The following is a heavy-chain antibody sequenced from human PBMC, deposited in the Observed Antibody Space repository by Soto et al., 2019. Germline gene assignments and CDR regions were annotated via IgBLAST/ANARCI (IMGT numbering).Heavy chain of an antibody. Sequence: PGGSLRLSCAASGFTFSSYGMHWVRQAPGKGLEWVAVIWYDGSNKYYADSVKGRFTIPRDNSKNTLYLQMNSLRAEDTAVYYCARPTIAAAGPPDYWGQGTLVTVSS. J-gene: IGHJ4*02. D-gene: IGHD6-13*01. CDR3: ARPTIAAAGPPDY. CDR2: IWYDGSNK. CDR1: GFTFSSYG. V-gene: IGHV3-33*01.